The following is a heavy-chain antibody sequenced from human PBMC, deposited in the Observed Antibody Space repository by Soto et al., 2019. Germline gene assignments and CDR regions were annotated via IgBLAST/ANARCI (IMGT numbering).Heavy chain of an antibody. CDR3: AKSYSSNWYDYFDY. CDR2: ISGSGGST. V-gene: IGHV3-23*01. CDR1: EFTFSTYA. Sequence: LRLSCAASEFTFSTYAMSWVRQAPWKGLEWVSAISGSGGSTYYADSVKGRFTISRDTSKNTLYLQMNSLRAEDTALYYCAKSYSSNWYDYFDYWGQGTLVTVYS. D-gene: IGHD6-13*01. J-gene: IGHJ4*02.